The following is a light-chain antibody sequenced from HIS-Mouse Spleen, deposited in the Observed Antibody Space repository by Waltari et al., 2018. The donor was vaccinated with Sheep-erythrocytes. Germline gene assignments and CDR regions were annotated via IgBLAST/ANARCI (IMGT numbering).Light chain of an antibody. CDR2: QDS. Sequence: ASITCSGDKLGDKYACWYQQKPGHSPVLVIYQDSKRPSGIPERFSGSNSGNTATLTISGTQAMDEADYYCQAWDSSTVVFGGGTKLTVL. J-gene: IGLJ2*01. CDR1: KLGDKY. V-gene: IGLV3-1*01. CDR3: QAWDSSTVV.